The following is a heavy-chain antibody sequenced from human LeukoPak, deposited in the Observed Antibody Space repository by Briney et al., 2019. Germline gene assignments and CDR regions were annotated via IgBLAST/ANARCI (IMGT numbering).Heavy chain of an antibody. CDR2: IYSSGST. J-gene: IGHJ4*02. CDR3: ARRPTGDPKFDY. V-gene: IGHV4-59*08. Sequence: SETLSLTCSVSGGSLSNYFWTWIRQPPGPGLEWIGYIYSSGSTYYNPSLKSRVTISVDTSKNRFSLKLSTVTAADTAVYYCARRPTGDPKFDYWGQGTLVTVSS. CDR1: GGSLSNYF. D-gene: IGHD7-27*01.